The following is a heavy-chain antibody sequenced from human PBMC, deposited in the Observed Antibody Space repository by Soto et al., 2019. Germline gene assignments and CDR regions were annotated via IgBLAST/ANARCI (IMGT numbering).Heavy chain of an antibody. CDR2: ISARGGSL. CDR3: AKGSIEYSASVDN. CDR1: GFSFSSYA. J-gene: IGHJ4*02. D-gene: IGHD5-12*01. V-gene: IGHV3-23*01. Sequence: EVQLLESGGGLVQPGGSLRLSCAASGFSFSSYAMVWVRQAPGKGLEWASVISARGGSLYFADSVKGRFTISRDNSKNVLSLEMNSLRAEDTATHFCAKGSIEYSASVDNWGQGTLVVVSS.